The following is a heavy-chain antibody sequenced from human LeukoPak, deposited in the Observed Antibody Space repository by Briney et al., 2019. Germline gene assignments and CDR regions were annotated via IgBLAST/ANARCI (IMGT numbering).Heavy chain of an antibody. CDR1: GGYISTSNYY. V-gene: IGHV4-39*01. Sequence: PSETLSLTCSVSGGYISTSNYYWGWIRQPPGKGLEWIGTIYYRGRTYYNPSLQSRVSISLDTSQNQLSLQVRSVTVVDTAVYYCARFFYYDASLPPYWGQGTLVTVSS. D-gene: IGHD3-16*01. CDR3: ARFFYYDASLPPY. CDR2: IYYRGRT. J-gene: IGHJ4*02.